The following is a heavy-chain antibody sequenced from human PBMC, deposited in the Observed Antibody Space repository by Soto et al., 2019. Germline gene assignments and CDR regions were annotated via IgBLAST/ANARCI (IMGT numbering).Heavy chain of an antibody. Sequence: PGESLKISCTGFGYTFTTFWISWVRQMPGKGLEWMGRIDPGDTYATYSPAFHGHVTISADKATSTAYLQWSSLKASDTAMYFCARIYCTTTTCDSWFDPWGQGTRVTVSS. J-gene: IGHJ5*02. D-gene: IGHD2-2*01. CDR2: IDPGDTYA. CDR3: ARIYCTTTTCDSWFDP. V-gene: IGHV5-10-1*01. CDR1: GYTFTTFW.